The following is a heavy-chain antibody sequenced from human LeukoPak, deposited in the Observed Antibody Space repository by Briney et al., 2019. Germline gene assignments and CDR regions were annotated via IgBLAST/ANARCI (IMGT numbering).Heavy chain of an antibody. D-gene: IGHD3-3*01. CDR3: ARGYDFWRGYWLDH. Sequence: GGSLILACAASGFTFSSHWMHWVRQAPGNVLVWVSRINTDGSGTRYADSVKGRFTISRDNAKNRLYLQMNSLRAEERAVYYCARGYDFWRGYWLDHWGQGTLVTVSS. CDR1: GFTFSSHW. CDR2: INTDGSGT. V-gene: IGHV3-74*01. J-gene: IGHJ4*02.